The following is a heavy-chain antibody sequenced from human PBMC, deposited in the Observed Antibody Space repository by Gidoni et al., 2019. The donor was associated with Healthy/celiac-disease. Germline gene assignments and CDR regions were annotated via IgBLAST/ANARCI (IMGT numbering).Heavy chain of an antibody. CDR1: VFTFSSYA. CDR3: ATSSGWYVDYFDY. D-gene: IGHD6-19*01. CDR2: ISGSGGST. Sequence: EVQLLESGGGLVQPGGSLRLSCAAPVFTFSSYAMSWVRQAPGKGLEWVSAISGSGGSTYYADSVKGRFTISRDNSKNTLYLQMNSLRAEDTAVYYCATSSGWYVDYFDYWGQGTLVTVSS. V-gene: IGHV3-23*01. J-gene: IGHJ4*02.